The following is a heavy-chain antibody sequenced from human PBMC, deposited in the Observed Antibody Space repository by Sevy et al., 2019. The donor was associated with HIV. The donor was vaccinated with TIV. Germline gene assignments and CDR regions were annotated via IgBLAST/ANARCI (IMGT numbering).Heavy chain of an antibody. V-gene: IGHV3-30*02. CDR2: IRYDGSNK. CDR3: ARDRKVVQVVYAIPFDAFDI. D-gene: IGHD2-8*02. CDR1: GFTFSNYG. Sequence: GGSLRLSCAASGFTFSNYGIHWVRQAPGKGLEWVAFIRYDGSNKYYADSVKGRFTISRDNSKNTLYLQMNSLRAEDTAVYYCARDRKVVQVVYAIPFDAFDIWGQGTMVTVSS. J-gene: IGHJ3*02.